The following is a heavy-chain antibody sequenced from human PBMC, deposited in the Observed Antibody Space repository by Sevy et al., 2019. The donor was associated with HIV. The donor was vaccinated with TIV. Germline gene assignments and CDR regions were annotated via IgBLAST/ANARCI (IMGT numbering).Heavy chain of an antibody. CDR3: ATTKDYYDSSGSPFDY. V-gene: IGHV1-24*01. CDR1: GYTLTQLS. J-gene: IGHJ4*02. Sequence: ASVKVSCKVSGYTLTQLSMHWVRQAPGKGLEWMGSFDPEDDETLYAQNFQGRVTKTKDKSPDTACMALSSLRSEDTAIYYWATTKDYYDSSGSPFDYWGQGTLVTVSS. D-gene: IGHD3-22*01. CDR2: FDPEDDET.